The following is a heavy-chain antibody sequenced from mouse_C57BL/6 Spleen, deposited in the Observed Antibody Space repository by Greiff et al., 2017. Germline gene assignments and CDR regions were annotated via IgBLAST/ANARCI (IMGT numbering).Heavy chain of an antibody. V-gene: IGHV1-55*01. CDR1: GYTFTSYW. CDR2: IYPGSGST. D-gene: IGHD4-1*01. Sequence: QVHVKQPGAELVKPGASVKMSCKASGYTFTSYWITWVKQRPGQGLEWIGDIYPGSGSTNYNEKFKSKATLTVDTSSSTAYMQLSSLTSEDSAVYYCALGPGDYWGQGTTLTVSS. J-gene: IGHJ2*01. CDR3: ALGPGDY.